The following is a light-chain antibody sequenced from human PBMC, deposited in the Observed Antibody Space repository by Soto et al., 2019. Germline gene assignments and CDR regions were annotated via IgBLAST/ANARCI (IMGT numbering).Light chain of an antibody. Sequence: DIQMTQSPSSLSASVGDRVTITCRASQSISSYLNWYQQKPGKAPKLRIYAASSLQSGVPSRFSGSGYGTDLTLTISIQQHEEFATYYCQQSYSTPWMFGQGTKVELK. V-gene: IGKV1-39*01. CDR3: QQSYSTPWM. CDR2: AAS. CDR1: QSISSY. J-gene: IGKJ1*01.